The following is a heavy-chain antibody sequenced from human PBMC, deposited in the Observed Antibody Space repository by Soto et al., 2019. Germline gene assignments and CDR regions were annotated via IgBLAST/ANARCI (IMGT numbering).Heavy chain of an antibody. V-gene: IGHV4-39*01. CDR2: IYYSGST. Sequence: KPSETLSLTCTVSGGSISSSSYYWGWIRQPPGKGLEWIGSIYYSGSTYYNPSLKSRVTISVDTSKNQFSLKLSSVTAADTAVYYCARSSRGGNWFDPWGQGTLVTVSS. CDR3: ARSSRGGNWFDP. J-gene: IGHJ5*02. D-gene: IGHD3-10*01. CDR1: GGSISSSSYY.